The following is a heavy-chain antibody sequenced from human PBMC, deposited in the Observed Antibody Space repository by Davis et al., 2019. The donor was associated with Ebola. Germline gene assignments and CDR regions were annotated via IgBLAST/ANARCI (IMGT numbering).Heavy chain of an antibody. CDR1: GFTFSSYW. Sequence: PGGSLRLSCAASGFTFSSYWMSWVRQAPGKGLEWVANIKQDGSEKYYVDSVKGRFTISRDNAKNSLYLQMNSLRAEDTAVYYCARDMHMASILGDYVFDYWGQGTLVTVSS. CDR3: ARDMHMASILGDYVFDY. CDR2: IKQDGSEK. V-gene: IGHV3-7*03. J-gene: IGHJ4*02. D-gene: IGHD4-17*01.